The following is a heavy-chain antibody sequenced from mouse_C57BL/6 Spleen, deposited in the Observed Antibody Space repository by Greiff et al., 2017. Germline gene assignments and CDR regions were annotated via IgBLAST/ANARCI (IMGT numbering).Heavy chain of an antibody. CDR3: VCVIDYYSSSVIAY. V-gene: IGHV1-64*01. J-gene: IGHJ3*01. CDR1: GYTFTSYW. CDR2: IHPNSGST. D-gene: IGHD1-1*01. Sequence: QVQLQQPGAELVKPGASVKLSCKASGYTFTSYWMHWVKQRPGQSLEWIGMIHPNSGSTNYNEKFKSKATLTVDKSSSTAYMQLNSLTSEDSAVXFYVCVIDYYSSSVIAYWGQGNLVTGSA.